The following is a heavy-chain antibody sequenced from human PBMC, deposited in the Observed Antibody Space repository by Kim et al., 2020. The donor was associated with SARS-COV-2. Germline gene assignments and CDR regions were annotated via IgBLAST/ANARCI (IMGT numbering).Heavy chain of an antibody. Sequence: SETLSLTCTVSGGSISSYYWSWIRQPAGKGLEWIGRIYTSGSTNYNPSLKSRVTMSVDTSKNQFSLKLSSVTAADTAVYYCARVRFWSGSTWFDPWGQGTLVTVSS. CDR2: IYTSGST. D-gene: IGHD3-3*01. J-gene: IGHJ5*02. CDR1: GGSISSYY. V-gene: IGHV4-4*07. CDR3: ARVRFWSGSTWFDP.